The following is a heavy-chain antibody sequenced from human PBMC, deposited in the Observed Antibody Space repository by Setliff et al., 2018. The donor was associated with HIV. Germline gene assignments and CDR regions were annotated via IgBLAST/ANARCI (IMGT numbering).Heavy chain of an antibody. D-gene: IGHD3-10*01. V-gene: IGHV1-2*02. CDR1: GYTLGGNY. CDR3: SRDVGVPGRGNALEY. CDR2: IDPNSGGT. J-gene: IGHJ4*02. Sequence: ASVKVSCKASGYTLGGNYMHWVRQAPGQGLVWMGWIDPNSGGTNYAQKFEGRVTMTRDTTVNTVYIELSSLRSDDTAVYYCSRDVGVPGRGNALEYWGQGIPVTVSS.